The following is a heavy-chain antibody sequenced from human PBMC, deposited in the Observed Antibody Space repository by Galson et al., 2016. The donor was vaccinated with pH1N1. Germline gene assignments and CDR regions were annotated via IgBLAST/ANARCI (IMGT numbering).Heavy chain of an antibody. J-gene: IGHJ4*02. CDR3: ARGSILGCSGGSCYLDS. V-gene: IGHV1-18*01. Sequence: SVKVSCKASGYTFTTYGIDWVRQAPGQGLEWMGWISTYTGNAKYAQKFQGRLTLTTDTFTNIAYMDLGSLTSGDTAPYFCARGSILGCSGGSCYLDSWGQGTLVTVST. CDR2: ISTYTGNA. D-gene: IGHD1-26*01. CDR1: GYTFTTYG.